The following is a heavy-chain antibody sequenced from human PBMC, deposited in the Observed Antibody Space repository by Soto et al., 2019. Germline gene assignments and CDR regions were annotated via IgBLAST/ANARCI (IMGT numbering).Heavy chain of an antibody. V-gene: IGHV4-34*01. D-gene: IGHD3-3*01. J-gene: IGHJ6*02. Sequence: PSETLSLTCAVYGGSFSGYYWGWIRQPPGKGREWIGEINHSGSTNYNPSLKSRVTISVDTSKNQFSLKLSSVTAADTAVYYCARLTPGTYYDFWSGYYYYGMDVWGQGTTVTVSS. CDR3: ARLTPGTYYDFWSGYYYYGMDV. CDR1: GGSFSGYY. CDR2: INHSGST.